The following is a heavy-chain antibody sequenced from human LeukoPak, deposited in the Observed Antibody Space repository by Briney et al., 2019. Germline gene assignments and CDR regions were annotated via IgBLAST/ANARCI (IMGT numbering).Heavy chain of an antibody. Sequence: GASVKVSCKASGYTFTSYGISWVRQAPGQGLEWMGIINPSGGSTSYAQKFQGRVTMTRDTSTSTVYMELSSLRSEDTAVYYCARDPEQQLATYYGMDVWGQGTTVTVSS. CDR1: GYTFTSYG. D-gene: IGHD6-13*01. J-gene: IGHJ6*02. CDR2: INPSGGST. V-gene: IGHV1-46*01. CDR3: ARDPEQQLATYYGMDV.